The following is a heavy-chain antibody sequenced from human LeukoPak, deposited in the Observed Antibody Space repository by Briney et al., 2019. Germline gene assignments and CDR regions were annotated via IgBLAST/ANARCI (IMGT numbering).Heavy chain of an antibody. CDR2: ISSNGGST. V-gene: IGHV3-64D*06. CDR1: GFTFSSYA. D-gene: IGHD3-10*01. J-gene: IGHJ4*02. Sequence: PGGSLRLSCSASGFTFSSYAMHWVRQAPGKGLEYVSAISSNGGSTYYADSVKGRFTISRDNSKNTLYLQMSSLRAEDTAVYYCVKDLGWFGELLSLDYWGQGTLVTVSS. CDR3: VKDLGWFGELLSLDY.